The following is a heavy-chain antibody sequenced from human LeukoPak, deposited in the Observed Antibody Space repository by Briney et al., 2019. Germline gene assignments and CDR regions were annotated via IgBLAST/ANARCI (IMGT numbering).Heavy chain of an antibody. CDR1: GFTFSSYA. CDR2: ISGSGGST. V-gene: IGHV3-23*01. D-gene: IGHD6-19*01. J-gene: IGHJ6*02. Sequence: GGSLRLSCAASGFTFSSYAMSWVRQAPGKGLEWVSAISGSGGSTYYADSVKGRFTISRDNSKNTLYLQMNSLGAEDTAVYYCAKADSSGWPNYYYYGMDVWGQGTTVTVSS. CDR3: AKADSSGWPNYYYYGMDV.